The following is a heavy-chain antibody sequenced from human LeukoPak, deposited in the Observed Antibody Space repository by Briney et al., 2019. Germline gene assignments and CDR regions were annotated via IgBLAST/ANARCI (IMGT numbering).Heavy chain of an antibody. CDR1: GLTFSNYA. J-gene: IGHJ4*02. Sequence: GGPLRLSCAASGLTFSNYAMSWVRQAPGKGLEWVSAISDTGGYTYYADSVKGRFTISRDNSKNTLYLQMNSLRAEDTAVYYCAKRSGDYWGQGTLVTVSS. CDR3: AKRSGDY. V-gene: IGHV3-23*01. D-gene: IGHD3-10*01. CDR2: ISDTGGYT.